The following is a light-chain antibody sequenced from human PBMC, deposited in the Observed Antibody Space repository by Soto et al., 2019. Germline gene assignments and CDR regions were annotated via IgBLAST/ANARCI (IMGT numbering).Light chain of an antibody. Sequence: EIVMTKSPATLSVSPGERATLSCRASQSVSSNLAWYQKKPSQAPKLLIYVSSTRATAIPVRFSGSGSGTDFTLTISRLEPEDFAVYYCQQFDRSLPSWTFGQGTKVE. CDR2: VSS. CDR3: QQFDRSLPSWT. CDR1: QSVSSN. V-gene: IGKV3D-15*02. J-gene: IGKJ1*01.